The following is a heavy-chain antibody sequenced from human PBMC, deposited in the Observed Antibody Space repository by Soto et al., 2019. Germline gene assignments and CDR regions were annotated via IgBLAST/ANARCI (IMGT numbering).Heavy chain of an antibody. Sequence: QLQLQESGSGLVKPSQTLFLTCAVSGGSISGGGYSWSWIRQPPGKGLEWIGNIHQSGSTYYNPSLKSRVTKSVDRSKNQFSLTLSSVTAADTAVYYCARARSVTYWDDAFDIWGQGTMVTVSS. J-gene: IGHJ3*02. CDR1: GGSISGGGYS. CDR2: IHQSGST. V-gene: IGHV4-30-2*01. CDR3: ARARSVTYWDDAFDI. D-gene: IGHD1-26*01.